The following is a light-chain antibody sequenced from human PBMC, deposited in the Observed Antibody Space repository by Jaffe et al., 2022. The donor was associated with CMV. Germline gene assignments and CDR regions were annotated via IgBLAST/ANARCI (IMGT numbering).Light chain of an antibody. V-gene: IGKV1-17*03. CDR1: QGISFS. Sequence: DIQMTQFPSAMSASVGDRVTITCRASQGISFSLVWFQQKGGKVPKRLIYGASSLQSGVPSRFSGSGSGSEFTLTISSLQPEDFATYYCLQYDSYPYTFGQGTKLEIK. J-gene: IGKJ2*01. CDR2: GAS. CDR3: LQYDSYPYT.